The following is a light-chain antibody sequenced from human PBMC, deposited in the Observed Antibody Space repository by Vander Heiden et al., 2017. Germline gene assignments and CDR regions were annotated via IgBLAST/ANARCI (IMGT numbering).Light chain of an antibody. CDR2: LGS. V-gene: IGKV2-28*01. Sequence: DTVMTESPLPLPVTPGEPASISCRSSQSLLHSNGYNYLDWYLQKPGQSPQLLIYLGSNRASGVPDRFSGSGSGTEFTLKISRVEAEDVGVYYCMQALQTPRTFGGGTKVEIK. CDR1: QSLLHSNGYNY. CDR3: MQALQTPRT. J-gene: IGKJ4*01.